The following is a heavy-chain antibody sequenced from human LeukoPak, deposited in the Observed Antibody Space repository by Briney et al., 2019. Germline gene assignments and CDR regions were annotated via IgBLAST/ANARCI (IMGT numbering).Heavy chain of an antibody. CDR2: INHSGST. V-gene: IGHV4-34*01. D-gene: IGHD3-10*01. CDR1: GGSFSGYY. CDR3: ASSSLRGSGIDY. J-gene: IGHJ4*02. Sequence: PSETLSLTCAVYGGSFSGYYWSWIRQPPGKGLEWIGEINHSGSTNYNPSLKSRVTISVDTSKNQFSLKLSSVTAADTAVYYCASSSLRGSGIDYWGQGTLVTVPS.